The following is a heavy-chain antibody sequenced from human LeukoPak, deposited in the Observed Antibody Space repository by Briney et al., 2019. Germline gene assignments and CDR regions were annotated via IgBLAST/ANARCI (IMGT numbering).Heavy chain of an antibody. D-gene: IGHD4-23*01. CDR3: ASHHGGTSGYYYYGMDV. CDR2: MNPNSGNT. CDR1: GYTFTSYD. J-gene: IGHJ6*02. Sequence: GASVKVSCKASGYTFTSYDINWVRQATGQGLEWMGWMNPNSGNTGYAQKFQGRVTMTRNTSISTAYMELSSLRSEDTAVYYCASHHGGTSGYYYYGMDVWGQGTTVTVSS. V-gene: IGHV1-8*01.